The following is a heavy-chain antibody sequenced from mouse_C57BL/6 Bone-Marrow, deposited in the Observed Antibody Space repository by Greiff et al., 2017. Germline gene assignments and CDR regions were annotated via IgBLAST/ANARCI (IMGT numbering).Heavy chain of an antibody. D-gene: IGHD2-1*01. J-gene: IGHJ4*01. V-gene: IGHV1-5*01. CDR1: GYTFTSYW. Sequence: EVQGVESGTVLARPGASVKMSCKTSGYTFTSYWMHWVKQRPGQGLEWIGAIYPGNSDTSYNQKFKGKAKLTAVTSASTAYMELSSLTNEDSAVYYCTRRDYYGTPMDYWGQGTSVTVSS. CDR3: TRRDYYGTPMDY. CDR2: IYPGNSDT.